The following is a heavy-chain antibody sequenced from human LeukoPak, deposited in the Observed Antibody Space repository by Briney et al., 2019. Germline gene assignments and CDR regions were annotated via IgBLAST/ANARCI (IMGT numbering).Heavy chain of an antibody. D-gene: IGHD3-3*01. V-gene: IGHV4-39*01. CDR2: IYYSGST. Sequence: NPSETLSLTCTVSGGSISSSSYYWGWIRQPPGKGLEWIGSIYYSGSTYYNPSLKSRVTISVDTSKNQFSLKLSSVTAADTAVYYCASRYYDFWSGRTSYYYMDVWGKGTTVTVSS. CDR1: GGSISSSSYY. J-gene: IGHJ6*03. CDR3: ASRYYDFWSGRTSYYYMDV.